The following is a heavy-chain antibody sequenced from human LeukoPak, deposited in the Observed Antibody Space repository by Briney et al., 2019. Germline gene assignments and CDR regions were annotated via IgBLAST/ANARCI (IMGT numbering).Heavy chain of an antibody. Sequence: GGSLRLSCAASGFTFSSYWMHWVRQAPGKGLVWVSRINSDGSSTSYADSVKGRFTISRDNSKNILYLQMNSLRAEDTAVYYCAGVLKGSGSYWPFDYWGQGTLVSVSS. CDR2: INSDGSST. CDR1: GFTFSSYW. J-gene: IGHJ4*02. CDR3: AGVLKGSGSYWPFDY. D-gene: IGHD3-10*01. V-gene: IGHV3-74*01.